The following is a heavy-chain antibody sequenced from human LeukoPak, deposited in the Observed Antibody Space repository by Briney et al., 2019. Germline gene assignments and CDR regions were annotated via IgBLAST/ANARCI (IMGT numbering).Heavy chain of an antibody. CDR3: ARRTSYTYYYDSSGYYYVDY. D-gene: IGHD3-22*01. Sequence: ASVKVSCKASGYTLTSYGISWVRQAPGQGLEWMGWISAYNGNTNYAQKLQGRVTMTTDTSTSTAYMELRSLRSDDTAVYYCARRTSYTYYYDSSGYYYVDYWGQGTLVTVSS. V-gene: IGHV1-18*01. CDR1: GYTLTSYG. J-gene: IGHJ4*02. CDR2: ISAYNGNT.